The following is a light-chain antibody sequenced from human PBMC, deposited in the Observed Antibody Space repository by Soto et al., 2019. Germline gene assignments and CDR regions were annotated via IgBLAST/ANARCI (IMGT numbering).Light chain of an antibody. V-gene: IGKV1-5*01. CDR2: DAS. CDR3: QQYNSYSLT. Sequence: DIQMTQSPSTLSASVGDRVTITGRASQSISSWLAWYQQKPGKAPKLLIYDASSLESGVPSRFSGSGSGTELPHTISSLQPDDFATYYCQQYNSYSLTFGQGTKVEIK. J-gene: IGKJ1*01. CDR1: QSISSW.